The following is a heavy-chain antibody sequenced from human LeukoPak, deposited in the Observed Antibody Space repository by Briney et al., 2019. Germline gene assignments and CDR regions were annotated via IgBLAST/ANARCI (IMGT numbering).Heavy chain of an antibody. CDR1: GGSITSNNW. Sequence: PSEALSLTCAVSGGSITSNNWWSWVRQPPGKGLEWVGEIYHSGRINYNSSLKSRVTISVDKSQNQFSLKLSSVTAADTAVYYCARNGGNSDVDDWGQGTLVTVSS. CDR3: ARNGGNSDVDD. J-gene: IGHJ4*02. CDR2: IYHSGRI. V-gene: IGHV4-4*02. D-gene: IGHD4-23*01.